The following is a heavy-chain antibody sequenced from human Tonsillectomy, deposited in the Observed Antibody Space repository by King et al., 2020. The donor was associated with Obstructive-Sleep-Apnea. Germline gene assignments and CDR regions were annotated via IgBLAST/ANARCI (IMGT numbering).Heavy chain of an antibody. CDR1: GFTFDDYT. CDR3: AKDLVRYGSGSYSLVFDY. J-gene: IGHJ4*02. CDR2: ISWNGGST. Sequence: VQLVESGGVVVQPGGSLRLSCAVSGFTFDDYTMHWVRQAPGKGLEWVSLISWNGGSTYYADSVKGRFTISRDNSENFLYLQMNSLRAEDTALYYCAKDLVRYGSGSYSLVFDYWGQGTLVTVSS. D-gene: IGHD3-10*01. V-gene: IGHV3-43D*03.